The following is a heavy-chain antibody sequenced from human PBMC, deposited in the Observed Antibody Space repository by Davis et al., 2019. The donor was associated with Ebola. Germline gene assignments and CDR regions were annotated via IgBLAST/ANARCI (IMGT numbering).Heavy chain of an antibody. CDR1: NYTFSSYG. D-gene: IGHD6-13*01. J-gene: IGHJ4*02. CDR2: ISAYNGNT. Sequence: AASVKVSCKTSNYTFSSYGISWVRQAPGQGLEWMGWISAYNGNTNYAQKFQGRVTLTTDTPTSTANMELKSLTSDDTAVYYCARGPPGIAISLGSYWGQGTLVTVSS. V-gene: IGHV1-18*04. CDR3: ARGPPGIAISLGSY.